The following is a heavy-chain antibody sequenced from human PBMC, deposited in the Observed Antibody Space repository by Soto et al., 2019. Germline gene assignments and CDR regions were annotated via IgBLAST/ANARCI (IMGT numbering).Heavy chain of an antibody. CDR1: GFTFGSYA. V-gene: IGHV3-23*01. CDR3: AKDSYTSGWYYFDC. CDR2: MSGNGVTT. J-gene: IGHJ4*02. D-gene: IGHD6-19*01. Sequence: HPGGSLRLSCTASGFTFGSYAMSWVRQAPGQGLEWVSGMSGNGVTTYYADSVKGRFTISRDNSKNTLYLQMNSLRAEDTAIYYCAKDSYTSGWYYFDCWGQGTLVTVSS.